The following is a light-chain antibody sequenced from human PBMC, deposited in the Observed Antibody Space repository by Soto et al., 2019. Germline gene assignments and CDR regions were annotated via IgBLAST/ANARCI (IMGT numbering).Light chain of an antibody. J-gene: IGLJ1*01. V-gene: IGLV2-11*01. CDR1: SSDVGTYDF. CDR2: DVS. Sequence: QSALTQPRSVSGSPGQSVTISCTGTSSDVGTYDFVSWYQQHPGKAPRLTIFDVSERPSGVPDRFSGSKSGNTASLTISGLQAEDEADYYCCLYAVTFYVFGTGTRSPS. CDR3: CLYAVTFYV.